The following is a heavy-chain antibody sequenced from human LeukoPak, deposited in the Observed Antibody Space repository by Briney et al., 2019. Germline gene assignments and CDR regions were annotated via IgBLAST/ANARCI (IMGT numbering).Heavy chain of an antibody. D-gene: IGHD1-1*01. CDR1: GGSISSGGYY. J-gene: IGHJ4*02. Sequence: PSQTLSRTCTVSGGSISSGGYYWSWVRQHPGKGLEWIGYIYYSGSTYYNPSLKSRVTISVDTSKNQFSLKLSSVTAADTAVYYCARDTTTRYFDYWGQGTLVTVSS. V-gene: IGHV4-31*03. CDR3: ARDTTTRYFDY. CDR2: IYYSGST.